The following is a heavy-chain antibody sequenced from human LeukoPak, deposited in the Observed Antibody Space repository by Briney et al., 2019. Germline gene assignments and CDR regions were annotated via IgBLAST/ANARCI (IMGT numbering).Heavy chain of an antibody. CDR3: AATVTHFDN. J-gene: IGHJ4*02. Sequence: TGGSLRLSCAASGFTFDDYGMSWVRQAPGKGLEWVAVISKDGSFKYYADSVKGRFTISRDNSKNTLFLQMNSLRVEDTAVYYCAATVTHFDNWGQGTLVTVSS. D-gene: IGHD4-17*01. CDR2: ISKDGSFK. V-gene: IGHV3-30*03. CDR1: GFTFDDYG.